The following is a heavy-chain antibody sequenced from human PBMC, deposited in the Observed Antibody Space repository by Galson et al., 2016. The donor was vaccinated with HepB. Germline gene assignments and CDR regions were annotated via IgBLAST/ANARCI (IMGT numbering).Heavy chain of an antibody. CDR1: GFAFSTYA. Sequence: SLRLSCAASGFAFSTYAMSWVRQAPGKGLEWVSAIRHSGGNTHYGDAVKGRFTISSEDSKNTLYLQMTSLRADDTAVDYRANHRTTGFTSGWGGSFDIWGQGTVVTVSS. CDR2: IRHSGGNT. CDR3: ANHRTTGFTSGWGGSFDI. D-gene: IGHD6-19*01. V-gene: IGHV3-23*01. J-gene: IGHJ3*02.